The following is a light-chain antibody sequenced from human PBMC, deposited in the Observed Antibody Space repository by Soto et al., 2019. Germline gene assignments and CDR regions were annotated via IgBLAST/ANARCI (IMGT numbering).Light chain of an antibody. Sequence: DIQMTQSPSTLSASVGDRVTITCRASQSISTGLAWYQQKPGKAPELLIYKASNLESGVPSRFSGSGSGTEFTLTISSLQPDDSATYYCQQGPTFGQGTKVDIK. J-gene: IGKJ1*01. CDR2: KAS. CDR1: QSISTG. CDR3: QQGPT. V-gene: IGKV1-5*03.